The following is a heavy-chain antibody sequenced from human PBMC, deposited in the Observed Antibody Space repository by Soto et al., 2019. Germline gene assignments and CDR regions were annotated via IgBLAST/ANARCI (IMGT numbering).Heavy chain of an antibody. CDR1: GGSFSGYY. J-gene: IGHJ4*02. CDR3: ASISGGVPAAIGGDSNDY. V-gene: IGHV4-34*01. Sequence: SETLSLTCAVYGGSFSGYYWSWIRQPPGKGLEWIGEINHSGSTNYNPSLKSRVTISVDTSKNQFSLKLSSVTAADTAVYYCASISGGVPAAIGGDSNDYWGQGTLVTVSS. D-gene: IGHD2-2*01. CDR2: INHSGST.